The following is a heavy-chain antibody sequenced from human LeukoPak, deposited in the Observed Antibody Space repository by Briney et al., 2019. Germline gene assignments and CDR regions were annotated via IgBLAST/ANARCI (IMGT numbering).Heavy chain of an antibody. CDR3: ARTVGTHRFDY. CDR2: IYYNGNT. D-gene: IGHD4-23*01. CDR1: GGSISSSDYY. V-gene: IGHV4-39*01. Sequence: SETLSLTCTVSGGSISSSDYYWGWIRQPPGERMEWIGTIYYNGNTYYNPSLQSRVIISVDTSKNQFSLKLTSVTAPDTAVYYCARTVGTHRFDYWGQGILVTVSS. J-gene: IGHJ4*02.